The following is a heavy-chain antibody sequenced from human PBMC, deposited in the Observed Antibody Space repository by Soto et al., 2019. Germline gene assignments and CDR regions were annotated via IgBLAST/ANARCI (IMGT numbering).Heavy chain of an antibody. CDR3: ARGVTVFGLVSRFWFDP. Sequence: SETLSLTCTVSGGSISSGDYSWSWVRQSPGKGLGWIGHIYNSGITYYNPSLKSRVVISIDTSRNQFSLRLNSLTAADRAVYFCARGVTVFGLVSRFWFDPWGQGTVVTVSS. D-gene: IGHD3-3*01. J-gene: IGHJ5*02. V-gene: IGHV4-30-4*01. CDR1: GGSISSGDYS. CDR2: IYNSGIT.